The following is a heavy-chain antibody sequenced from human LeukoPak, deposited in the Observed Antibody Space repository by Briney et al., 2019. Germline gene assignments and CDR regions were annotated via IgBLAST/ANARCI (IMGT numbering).Heavy chain of an antibody. CDR3: ARVLNWFDP. J-gene: IGHJ5*02. CDR2: INHSGST. CDR1: GGSFSGYY. Sequence: SETLSLACAVYGGSFSGYYWSWIRQPPGKGLEWIGEINHSGSTNYNPSLKSRVTISVDTSKNQFSLKLSSVTAADTAVYYCARVLNWFDPWGQGTLVTVSS. V-gene: IGHV4-34*01.